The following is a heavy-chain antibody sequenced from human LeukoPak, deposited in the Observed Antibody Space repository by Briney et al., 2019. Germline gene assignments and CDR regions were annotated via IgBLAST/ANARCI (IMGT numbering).Heavy chain of an antibody. CDR2: IYYSGST. J-gene: IGHJ4*02. D-gene: IGHD3-10*01. V-gene: IGHV4-39*01. CDR3: ARRYYYGSGSYYDY. Sequence: SETLSLTCTVSGDSVSSTNYYWDWIRQPPGKGLEWIGSIYYSGSTYYNPSLKSRVTISVDTSKNQFSLKLNSVTAADTAVYYCARRYYYGSGSYYDYWGQGTLVTVSS. CDR1: GDSVSSTNYY.